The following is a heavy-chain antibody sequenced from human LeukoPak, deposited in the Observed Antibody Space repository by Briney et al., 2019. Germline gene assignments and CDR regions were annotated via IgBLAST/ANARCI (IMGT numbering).Heavy chain of an antibody. Sequence: SETLSLTCSVSGGSISSSSYYWGWIRQPPGKGLEGFESIYYSGSTHYNPSLKSRVTISVDTSKNQFSLKLSSVTAADTAVYYCARGDPTGHYYYGMDVWGQGTTVTVSS. J-gene: IGHJ6*02. CDR2: IYYSGST. CDR1: GGSISSSSYY. V-gene: IGHV4-39*07. CDR3: ARGDPTGHYYYGMDV. D-gene: IGHD4-11*01.